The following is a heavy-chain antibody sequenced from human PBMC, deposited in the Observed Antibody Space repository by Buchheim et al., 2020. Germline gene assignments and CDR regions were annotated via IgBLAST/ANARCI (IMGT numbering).Heavy chain of an antibody. CDR2: ISYDGSNK. D-gene: IGHD2-15*01. CDR3: ARAGYCSGGSCYDPYDYYYGMDV. J-gene: IGHJ6*02. CDR1: GFTFSSYA. V-gene: IGHV3-30-3*01. Sequence: QVQLVESGGGVVQPGRSLRLSCAASGFTFSSYAMHWVRQAPGKGLEWVAVISYDGSNKYYADSVKGRFTISRDNSKNTLYLQMNSLRAEDTAVYYCARAGYCSGGSCYDPYDYYYGMDVWGQGTT.